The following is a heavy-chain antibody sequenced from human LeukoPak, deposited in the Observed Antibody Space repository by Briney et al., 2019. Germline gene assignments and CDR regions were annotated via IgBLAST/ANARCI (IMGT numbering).Heavy chain of an antibody. J-gene: IGHJ4*02. V-gene: IGHV1-2*02. Sequence: ASVKVSCKASGYTFTGYYMHWVRQAPGQGLEWMGWINPNSGGTNYAQKFQGRVTMTRDTSISTAYMELSRLRSDDTAVYYCATTNPTYYYDSSGYYPGGYWGQGTLVTVSS. CDR1: GYTFTGYY. CDR3: ATTNPTYYYDSSGYYPGGY. D-gene: IGHD3-22*01. CDR2: INPNSGGT.